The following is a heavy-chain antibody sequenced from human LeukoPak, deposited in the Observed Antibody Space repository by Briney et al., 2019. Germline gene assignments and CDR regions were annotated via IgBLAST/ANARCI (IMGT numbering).Heavy chain of an antibody. V-gene: IGHV1-46*01. D-gene: IGHD3-10*01. J-gene: IGHJ4*02. CDR1: GYTFTSYY. Sequence: ASVKVSCKASGYTFTSYYMHWVRQAPGQGLEWMGIINPSHGSTSYAQKFQGRVTMTRGMSTSTVYMELSSLRSEYTAVYYCAREYIGTGVPFDYWGQGTLVTDSS. CDR2: INPSHGST. CDR3: AREYIGTGVPFDY.